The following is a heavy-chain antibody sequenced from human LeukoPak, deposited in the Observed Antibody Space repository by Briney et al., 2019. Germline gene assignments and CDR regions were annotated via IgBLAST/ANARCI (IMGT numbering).Heavy chain of an antibody. J-gene: IGHJ4*02. V-gene: IGHV3-11*06. CDR3: ARSAVAGTGFDY. CDR2: ISSSSSYT. Sequence: PGGSLRLSCAASGFTFSDYYMSGLRQAPGKGLEGGSYISSSSSYTNYADSVKGRFTISRDNAKNSLYLQMNSLRAEDTAVYYCARSAVAGTGFDYWGQGTLVTVSS. CDR1: GFTFSDYY. D-gene: IGHD6-19*01.